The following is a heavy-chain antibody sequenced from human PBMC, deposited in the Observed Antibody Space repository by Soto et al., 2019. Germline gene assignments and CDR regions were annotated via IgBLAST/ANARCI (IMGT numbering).Heavy chain of an antibody. CDR2: IYYSGST. V-gene: IGHV4-31*03. Sequence: SETLSLTCPVSGGSISSGCYYWSWIRQHPGKGLEWIGYIYYSGSTYYNPSLKSRVTISVDTSKNQFSLKLSSVTAADTAVYYCARDGIAVAGYYYYGMDVWGQGTTVTVSS. D-gene: IGHD6-19*01. CDR1: GGSISSGCYY. CDR3: ARDGIAVAGYYYYGMDV. J-gene: IGHJ6*02.